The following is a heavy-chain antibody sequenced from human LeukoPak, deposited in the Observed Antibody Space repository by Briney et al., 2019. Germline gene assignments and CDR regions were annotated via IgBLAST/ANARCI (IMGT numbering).Heavy chain of an antibody. CDR3: ERVDTAMDPFDY. CDR2: INSDGSST. D-gene: IGHD5-18*01. J-gene: IGHJ4*02. V-gene: IGHV3-74*01. Sequence: GGSLRLSCAASGFTFSNYWMHWVRQAPGKGLVWVSRINSDGSSTTYADSVKGRFTISRDNAKNTLYLQMNSLRAEDTAVYYCERVDTAMDPFDYWGQGTQVTVSS. CDR1: GFTFSNYW.